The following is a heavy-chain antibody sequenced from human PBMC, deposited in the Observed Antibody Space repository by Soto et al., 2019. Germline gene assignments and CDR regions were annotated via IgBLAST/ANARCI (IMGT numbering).Heavy chain of an antibody. Sequence: LSLTCTVSGGSISSGGYYWSWIRQPPGRGLEWIGYIYYSGSTYYNPSLKSRVTISVDTSKNQFSLKLSSVTAADTAVYYCARVRSGVAGRRPNFDYWGQGTLVTVSS. CDR2: IYYSGST. CDR3: ARVRSGVAGRRPNFDY. D-gene: IGHD6-19*01. J-gene: IGHJ4*02. CDR1: GGSISSGGYY. V-gene: IGHV4-31*03.